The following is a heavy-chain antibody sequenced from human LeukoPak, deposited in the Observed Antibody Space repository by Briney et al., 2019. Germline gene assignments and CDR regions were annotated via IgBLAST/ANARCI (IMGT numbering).Heavy chain of an antibody. D-gene: IGHD6-13*01. CDR2: INPNSGGT. CDR3: ARLSSSWYLYFDY. V-gene: IGHV1-2*02. CDR1: GYTFTGYY. Sequence: ASVKVSCKASGYTFTGYYMHWVRQAPGQGLEWMGWINPNSGGTNYAQKFQGRVTMTRDTSISAAYMELSRLRSDDTAVYYCARLSSSWYLYFDYWGQGTLVTVSS. J-gene: IGHJ4*02.